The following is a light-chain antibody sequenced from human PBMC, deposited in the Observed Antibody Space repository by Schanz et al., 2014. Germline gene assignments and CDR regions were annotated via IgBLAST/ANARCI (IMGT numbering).Light chain of an antibody. V-gene: IGLV1-44*01. CDR3: AAWDDSLNGWV. Sequence: QSVLTQPPSASGTPGQRVTISCSGSSSNIGSETVNWYQQLPGTAPKLLIYSNNQRPSGVPDRFSGFKSGTSASLAISGLQSEDEADYYCAAWDDSLNGWVFGGGTKLTVL. CDR1: SSNIGSET. J-gene: IGLJ3*02. CDR2: SNN.